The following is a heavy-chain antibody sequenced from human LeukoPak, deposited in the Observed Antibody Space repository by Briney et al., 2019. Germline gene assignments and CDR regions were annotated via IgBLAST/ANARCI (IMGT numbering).Heavy chain of an antibody. CDR2: ISPNSGGT. V-gene: IGHV1-2*02. CDR1: GYTFTGYY. Sequence: ASVKVSCKASGYTFTGYYMHWVRQAPGQGLEWMGWISPNSGGTNYAQKFQGRVTMTRDTSISTAYMELSRLRSDDTAVYYCARDPGDYQYYYYGMDVWGQGTTVTVSS. J-gene: IGHJ6*02. CDR3: ARDPGDYQYYYYGMDV. D-gene: IGHD4-17*01.